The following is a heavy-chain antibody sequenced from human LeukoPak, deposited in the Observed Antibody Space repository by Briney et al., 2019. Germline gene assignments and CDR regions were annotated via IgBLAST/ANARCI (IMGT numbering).Heavy chain of an antibody. Sequence: GGSLRLSCAASGISFSSHWMHWVRQAPGKGLVWVAHISRDGSSTTYADSVKGRFTISRDNAKNTLYPQMNSLRAEDTAAYYCLRDIYTGTNWYMGQGWFDPWGQGTLVTVSS. CDR3: LRDIYTGTNWYMGQGWFDP. J-gene: IGHJ5*02. CDR2: ISRDGSST. V-gene: IGHV3-74*01. D-gene: IGHD6-13*01. CDR1: GISFSSHW.